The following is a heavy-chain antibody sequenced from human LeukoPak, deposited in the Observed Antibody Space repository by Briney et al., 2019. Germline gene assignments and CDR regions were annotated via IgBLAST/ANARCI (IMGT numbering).Heavy chain of an antibody. V-gene: IGHV3-33*08. J-gene: IGHJ4*02. CDR1: GFSFSSYA. Sequence: GGSLRLSCAASGFSFSSYAMSWVRHALGKGLEWVAVIWYDGSEKYFADSGKGRFTISRDNSKNPLYLQMNSLRAEDTAVYFCARDLSTRQFDYWGQGTLVTVSS. CDR3: ARDLSTRQFDY. CDR2: IWYDGSEK.